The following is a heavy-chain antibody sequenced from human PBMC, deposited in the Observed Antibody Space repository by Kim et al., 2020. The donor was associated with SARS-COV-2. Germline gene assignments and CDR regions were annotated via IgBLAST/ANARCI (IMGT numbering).Heavy chain of an antibody. D-gene: IGHD2-15*01. J-gene: IGHJ4*02. CDR3: ARRRCSGGSCYVFDY. V-gene: IGHV4-59*08. Sequence: PSRKSQGTISVDTSKNQFSLKLSSVTAADTAVYYWARRRCSGGSCYVFDYWGQGTLVTVSS.